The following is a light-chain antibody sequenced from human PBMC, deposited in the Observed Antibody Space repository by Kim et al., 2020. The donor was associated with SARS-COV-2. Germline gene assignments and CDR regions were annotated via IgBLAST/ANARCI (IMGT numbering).Light chain of an antibody. CDR1: SLRSSY. CDR3: NSRDSSGNHVI. J-gene: IGLJ2*01. CDR2: GRN. Sequence: ALEQTVRITCQGDSLRSSYATWYQQRPGQAPILVIYGRNKRPSGIPDQFSASTSGNTASLTITGAQAEDEADYYCNSRDSSGNHVIFGGGTKLTVL. V-gene: IGLV3-19*01.